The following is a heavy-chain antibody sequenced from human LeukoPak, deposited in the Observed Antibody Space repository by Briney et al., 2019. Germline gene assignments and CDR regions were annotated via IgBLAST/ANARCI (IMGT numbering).Heavy chain of an antibody. Sequence: KPSETLSLTCTVSGGSISSYYWSWIRQPPGKGLEWIGYIYYSGSTNYNPSLKSRVTISVDTSKNQFSLKLSSVTAADTAVYYCARGYSGYDFGEYYFDYWGQGTLVTVSS. J-gene: IGHJ4*02. CDR1: GGSISSYY. CDR2: IYYSGST. D-gene: IGHD5-12*01. V-gene: IGHV4-59*01. CDR3: ARGYSGYDFGEYYFDY.